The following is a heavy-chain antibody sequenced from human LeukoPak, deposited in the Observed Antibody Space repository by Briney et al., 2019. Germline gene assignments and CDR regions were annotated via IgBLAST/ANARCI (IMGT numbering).Heavy chain of an antibody. Sequence: PGGSLRLSCAASGSTFSSYWMSWVRQAPGKGLEWVANIKQDGSEKYYVDSVKGRFTISRDNAKNSLYLQMNSLRAEDTAVYYCARDRGYGDYGDFDYWGQGTLVTVSS. CDR1: GSTFSSYW. V-gene: IGHV3-7*01. CDR2: IKQDGSEK. J-gene: IGHJ4*02. CDR3: ARDRGYGDYGDFDY. D-gene: IGHD4-17*01.